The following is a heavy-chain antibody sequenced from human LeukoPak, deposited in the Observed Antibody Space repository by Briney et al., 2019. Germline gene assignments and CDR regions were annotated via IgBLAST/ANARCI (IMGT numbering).Heavy chain of an antibody. D-gene: IGHD6-19*01. V-gene: IGHV3-30-3*01. CDR2: ISYDGSNK. Sequence: GGSLRLSCAASGFTFSSYAMHWVRQAPGKGLEWVAVISYDGSNKYYADSVKGRFTISRDNSKNTLYLQMNSLRAEDAAVYYCARFEYSSGWFGYWGQGTLVTVSS. J-gene: IGHJ5*01. CDR1: GFTFSSYA. CDR3: ARFEYSSGWFGY.